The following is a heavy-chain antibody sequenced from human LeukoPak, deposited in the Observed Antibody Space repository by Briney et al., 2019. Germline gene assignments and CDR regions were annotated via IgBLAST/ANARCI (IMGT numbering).Heavy chain of an antibody. J-gene: IGHJ4*02. CDR2: ISSSISYK. V-gene: IGHV3-21*01. CDR3: ARVIASAYYFDY. D-gene: IGHD2/OR15-2a*01. CDR1: GFTFSSYW. Sequence: PGGSLRLSCAASGFTFSSYWMSWVRQAPGKGLEWVSSISSSISYKDYADSVKGRFTISRDNAKNSLYLQMNSLRAEDTAVYYCARVIASAYYFDYWGQGTLVTVSS.